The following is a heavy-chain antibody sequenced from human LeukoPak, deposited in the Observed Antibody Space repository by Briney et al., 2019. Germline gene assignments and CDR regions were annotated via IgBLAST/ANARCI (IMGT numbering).Heavy chain of an antibody. J-gene: IGHJ6*02. CDR2: ISGSSSYI. CDR3: AKDLFGRRSPGGMDV. D-gene: IGHD3-3*01. CDR1: GFTFSTYS. Sequence: PGGSLRLSCAASGFTFSTYSMNWVRQTPGKGLEWVSSISGSSSYIYYADSVKGRFTISRDNAKNSLYLQMNSLRAEDTAVYYCAKDLFGRRSPGGMDVWGPGTPVTVSS. V-gene: IGHV3-21*01.